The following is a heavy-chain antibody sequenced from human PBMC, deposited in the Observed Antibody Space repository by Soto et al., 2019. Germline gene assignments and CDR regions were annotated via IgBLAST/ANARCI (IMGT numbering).Heavy chain of an antibody. Sequence: EVQLLESGGGLVQPGGSLRLSCAASGFTFSSYAMSWVRQAPGKGLEWVSAISGSGGSTYYADSVKGRFTISRDNSKNTXXXXXXXXXXXXXXXXXXXXXXXXXXFXXWGQGTLVTVSS. CDR3: XXXXXXXXFXX. CDR2: ISGSGGST. V-gene: IGHV3-23*01. CDR1: GFTFSSYA. J-gene: IGHJ4*02.